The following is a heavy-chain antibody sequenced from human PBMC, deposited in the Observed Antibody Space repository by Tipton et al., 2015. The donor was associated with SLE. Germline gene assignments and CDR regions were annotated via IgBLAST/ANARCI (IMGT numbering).Heavy chain of an antibody. CDR1: GYSISTGYY. CDR3: VRDPLRDYIQRKDWYFDL. CDR2: MYQTGTT. V-gene: IGHV4-38-2*02. D-gene: IGHD4-11*01. J-gene: IGHJ2*01. Sequence: TLSLTCTVSGYSISTGYYWGWIRQPPGKGLEWIGNMYQTGTTDYNPSLKSRVTISIDTSKNQFSLKMTSVTAADTAIYYCVRDPLRDYIQRKDWYFDLWGRGTQVTVSS.